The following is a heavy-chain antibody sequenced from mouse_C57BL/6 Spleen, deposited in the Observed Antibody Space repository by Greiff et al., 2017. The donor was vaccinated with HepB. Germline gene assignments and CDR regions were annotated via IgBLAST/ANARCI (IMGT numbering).Heavy chain of an antibody. V-gene: IGHV1-7*01. CDR2: INPSSGYT. D-gene: IGHD2-3*01. CDR1: GYTFTSYW. J-gene: IGHJ4*01. CDR3: ARSPLYDGYYDYAMDY. Sequence: VKVVESGAELAKPGASVKLSCKASGYTFTSYWMHWVKQRPGQGLEWIGYINPSSGYTKYNQKFKDKATLTADKSSSTAYMQLSSLTYEDSAVYYCARSPLYDGYYDYAMDYWGQGTSVTVSS.